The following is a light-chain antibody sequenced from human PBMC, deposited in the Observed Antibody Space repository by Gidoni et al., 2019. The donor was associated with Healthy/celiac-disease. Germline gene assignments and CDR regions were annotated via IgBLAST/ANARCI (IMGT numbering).Light chain of an antibody. CDR3: QQYNNWPGT. Sequence: TAMTQSPATLSVSPGERATLSCRASQSVSSNLAWYQQKPGQAPRLLIYGASTRATGIPARFSGSGSGTEFTLTISSLQSEDFAVYYCQQYNNWPGTFGPGTKVDIK. V-gene: IGKV3-15*01. J-gene: IGKJ3*01. CDR2: GAS. CDR1: QSVSSN.